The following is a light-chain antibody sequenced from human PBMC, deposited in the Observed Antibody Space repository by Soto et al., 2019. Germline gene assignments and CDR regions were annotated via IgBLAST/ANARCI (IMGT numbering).Light chain of an antibody. J-gene: IGLJ1*01. V-gene: IGLV2-11*01. CDR1: ANDVGGHNY. CDR2: DVT. Sequence: SVLTQPRSVSGSPGQSATISCTGTANDVGGHNYVSWYQQHPGEAPKLLIYDVTERPSVVPDRFSGSKSGNTASLTISGPQTEDEVDYYCYSNEGTYPFVSGTGTKV. CDR3: YSNEGTYPFV.